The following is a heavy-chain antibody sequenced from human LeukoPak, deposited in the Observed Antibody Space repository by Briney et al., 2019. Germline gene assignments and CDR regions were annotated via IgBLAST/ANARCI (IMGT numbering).Heavy chain of an antibody. D-gene: IGHD1-26*01. CDR1: GYTFTGNY. CDR3: ARVGTQGSYPDY. Sequence: ASVKVSCKASGYTFTGNYMHWGRQAPGQGLEWMGWINPNTGGTSYAQKFQGRVTMTRDTSINTAYMELSRLRSDDTAVYYCARVGTQGSYPDYWGQGTLVTVSS. J-gene: IGHJ4*02. CDR2: INPNTGGT. V-gene: IGHV1-2*02.